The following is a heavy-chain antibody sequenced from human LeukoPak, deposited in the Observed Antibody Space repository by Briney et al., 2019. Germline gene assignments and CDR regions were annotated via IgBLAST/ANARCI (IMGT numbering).Heavy chain of an antibody. Sequence: GGSLRLSCAASGFTFSNYAMTWVRQAPGKGLEWVSSLSGSGGTTYYADSVKGRFTISRDNSKNTLFLQMNSLRAEDTAVYYCAKVGSSGYRDYWGQRNLVTVSS. CDR1: GFTFSNYA. CDR2: LSGSGGTT. V-gene: IGHV3-23*01. J-gene: IGHJ4*02. D-gene: IGHD3-22*01. CDR3: AKVGSSGYRDY.